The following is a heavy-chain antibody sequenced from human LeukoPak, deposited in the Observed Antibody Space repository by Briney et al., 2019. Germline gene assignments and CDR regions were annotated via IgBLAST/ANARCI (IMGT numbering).Heavy chain of an antibody. CDR3: ARDLLGYSNYAVPG. Sequence: KLGGSLRLSCAASGFTFSSYSMNWVRQAPGKGPEWVSSISSSSSYIYYADSVKGRFTISRDNAKNSLYLQMNSLRAEDTAVYYCARDLLGYSNYAVPGWGQGTLVTVSS. CDR2: ISSSSSYI. V-gene: IGHV3-21*01. D-gene: IGHD4-11*01. J-gene: IGHJ4*02. CDR1: GFTFSSYS.